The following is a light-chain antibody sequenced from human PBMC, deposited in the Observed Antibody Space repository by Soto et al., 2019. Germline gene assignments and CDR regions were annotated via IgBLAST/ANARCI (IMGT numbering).Light chain of an antibody. CDR1: QSVSSN. CDR3: QQYNNWPPNT. J-gene: IGKJ2*01. V-gene: IGKV3-15*01. Sequence: EIVMTQSPATLSVSPGERATLSCRASQSVSSNLAWYQQKPGQAPRLLIYGASTRATGIPARFSGSGSGTEFTLTISSLQSEDSAVYYCQQYNNWPPNTFGQGTKVEIK. CDR2: GAS.